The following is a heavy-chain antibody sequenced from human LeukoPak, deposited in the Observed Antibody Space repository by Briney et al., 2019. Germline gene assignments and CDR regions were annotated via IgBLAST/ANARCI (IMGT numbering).Heavy chain of an antibody. J-gene: IGHJ5*02. D-gene: IGHD6-6*01. Sequence: ETLSLTCTVSGDSVSSSDYHWGWIRQPPGKGLEWIGSIYYIGTTYYNPSLKSRVTISVDTSKNQFSLKLSSVTAADTAVYYCARPAYSSSSWFDPWGQGTLVTVSS. CDR2: IYYIGTT. CDR1: GDSVSSSDYH. CDR3: ARPAYSSSSWFDP. V-gene: IGHV4-39*01.